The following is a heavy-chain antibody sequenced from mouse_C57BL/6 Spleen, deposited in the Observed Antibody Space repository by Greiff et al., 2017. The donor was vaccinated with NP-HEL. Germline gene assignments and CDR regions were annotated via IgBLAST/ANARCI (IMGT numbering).Heavy chain of an antibody. CDR1: GYSITSGYY. D-gene: IGHD2-3*01. V-gene: IGHV3-6*01. J-gene: IGHJ2*01. CDR2: ISYDGSN. Sequence: EVQLQQSGPGLVKPSQSLSLTCSVTGYSITSGYYWNWIRQFPGNKLEWMGYISYDGSNNYNPSLKNRISITRDTSKNQFFLKLNSVTTEDTATYYCARLDDGYYDFDYWGQGTTLTVSS. CDR3: ARLDDGYYDFDY.